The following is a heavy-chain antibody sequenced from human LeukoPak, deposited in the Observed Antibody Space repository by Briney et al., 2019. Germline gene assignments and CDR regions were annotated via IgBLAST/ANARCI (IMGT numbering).Heavy chain of an antibody. V-gene: IGHV3-30-3*01. CDR3: ARGGSYYDSSGYYSDFDY. D-gene: IGHD3-22*01. J-gene: IGHJ4*02. CDR2: ISYDGSNK. CDR1: GFTFSSYA. Sequence: GRSLRLSCAASGFTFSSYAMHWVRQAPGKGLEWVAVISYDGSNKYYADSVKGRFTISRDNSKNTLYLQMNSLRAEDTAVYYCARGGSYYDSSGYYSDFDYWGQGTLVTVSS.